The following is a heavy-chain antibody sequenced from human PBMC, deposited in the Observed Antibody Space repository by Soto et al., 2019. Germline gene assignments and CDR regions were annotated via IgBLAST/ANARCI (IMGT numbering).Heavy chain of an antibody. Sequence: QVHLVQSGAEVKRPGASVKVSCKASGYTFTTYYMHWVRQAPGQGLINPNGGSTTYAQKFQGRVTIPRDTTTSTVYLELSRLRSEDTAVYYCARAGYCSGGTCFHGNCDYWGQGTLVTASA. D-gene: IGHD2-15*01. CDR3: ARAGYCSGGTCFHGNCDY. J-gene: IGHJ4*02. CDR2: NPNGGST. V-gene: IGHV1-46*01. CDR1: GYTFTTYY.